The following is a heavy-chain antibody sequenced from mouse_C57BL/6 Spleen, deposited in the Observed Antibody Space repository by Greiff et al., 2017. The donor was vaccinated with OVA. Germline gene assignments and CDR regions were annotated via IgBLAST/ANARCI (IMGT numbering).Heavy chain of an antibody. J-gene: IGHJ4*01. D-gene: IGHD1-1*01. Sequence: EVHLVESEGGLVQPGSSMKLSCTASGFTFSDYYMAWVRQVPEKGLEWVANINYDGSSTYYLDSLKSRFIISRDNAKNILYLQMSSLKSEDTATYYCARGDYYGSSSPAAMDYWGQGTSVTVSS. CDR1: GFTFSDYY. V-gene: IGHV5-16*01. CDR2: INYDGSST. CDR3: ARGDYYGSSSPAAMDY.